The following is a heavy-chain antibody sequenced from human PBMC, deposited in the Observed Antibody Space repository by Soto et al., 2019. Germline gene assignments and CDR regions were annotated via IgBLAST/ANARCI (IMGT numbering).Heavy chain of an antibody. Sequence: ASVKVSCKASGYTFTGYHMHWVRQAPGQGLEWMGWINPNSGGTNYAQKFQGRVTMTRDTSISTAYMELSRLRSDDTAVYYCARDANWNGYYYGMDVWGQGTTVTVSS. CDR1: GYTFTGYH. CDR3: ARDANWNGYYYGMDV. CDR2: INPNSGGT. J-gene: IGHJ6*02. D-gene: IGHD1-20*01. V-gene: IGHV1-2*02.